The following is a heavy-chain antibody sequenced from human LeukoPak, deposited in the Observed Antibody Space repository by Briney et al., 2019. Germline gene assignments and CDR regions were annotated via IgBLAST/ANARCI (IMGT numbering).Heavy chain of an antibody. CDR2: IYSGGST. V-gene: IGHV3-53*01. J-gene: IGHJ4*02. Sequence: GGSLRLSCAASGFTVSSNYMSWVRQAPGKGLEWVSVIYSGGSTYYADSEKGRFTISRDNSKNTLYLQMNSLRAEDTAVYYCARAGTTGDFDYWGQGTLVTVSS. D-gene: IGHD4-11*01. CDR1: GFTVSSNY. CDR3: ARAGTTGDFDY.